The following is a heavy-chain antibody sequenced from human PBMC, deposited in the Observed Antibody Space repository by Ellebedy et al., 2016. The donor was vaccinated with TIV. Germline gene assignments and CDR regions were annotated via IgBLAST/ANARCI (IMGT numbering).Heavy chain of an antibody. Sequence: GESLKISXAASGFTFNTYNMNWVRQAPGKGLEWVSYISTSSTTIYYAESVQGRFTISRDNAKNSLYLQMNSLRAEDTAVYYCARQVIRFLESFDYWGQGTLVTVSS. J-gene: IGHJ4*02. CDR1: GFTFNTYN. D-gene: IGHD3-3*01. CDR3: ARQVIRFLESFDY. V-gene: IGHV3-48*01. CDR2: ISTSSTTI.